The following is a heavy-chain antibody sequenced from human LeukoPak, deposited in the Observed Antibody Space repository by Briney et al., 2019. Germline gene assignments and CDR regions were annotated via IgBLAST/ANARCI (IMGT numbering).Heavy chain of an antibody. J-gene: IGHJ6*02. CDR3: ARDRDTYGMDV. D-gene: IGHD5-18*01. CDR1: GGSISSGSYY. Sequence: SETLSLTCSVSGGSISSGSYYWSWIRQPAGTGLEWIGRIYTSGNTNYNPSLKSRVTISVDTSKNQFSLKLSSVTAADTAVYYCARDRDTYGMDVWGQGTTVTVSS. V-gene: IGHV4-61*02. CDR2: IYTSGNT.